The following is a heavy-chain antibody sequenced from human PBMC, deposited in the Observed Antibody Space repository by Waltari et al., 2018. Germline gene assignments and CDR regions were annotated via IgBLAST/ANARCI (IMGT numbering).Heavy chain of an antibody. CDR1: GYSFTSYW. J-gene: IGHJ4*02. V-gene: IGHV5-51*01. CDR3: ARQGGGSSGWYGVDY. CDR2: IRPGASDT. Sequence: EVQLVQSGAEVKKPGESLKISCKGSGYSFTSYWIGWVRQMPGNGLEWMATIRPGASDTRYSPSFQGQVTISADKSISTAYLQWSSLKASDTAMYYCARQGGGSSGWYGVDYWGQGTLVTVSS. D-gene: IGHD6-19*01.